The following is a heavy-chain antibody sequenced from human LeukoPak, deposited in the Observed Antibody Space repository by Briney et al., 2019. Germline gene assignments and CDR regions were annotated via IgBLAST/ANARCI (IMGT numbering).Heavy chain of an antibody. CDR3: ARWGPDYEYSSRYYYYMDV. V-gene: IGHV1-18*01. D-gene: IGHD6-13*01. CDR1: GYTFTSYG. J-gene: IGHJ6*03. Sequence: ASVKVSCKAYGYTFTSYGISWVRQAPGQGLEWMGWISAYNGNTNYAQKFQGRVTMTTDTSTSTAYMELRSLRSDDTAVYYCARWGPDYEYSSRYYYYMDVWGKGTTVTVS. CDR2: ISAYNGNT.